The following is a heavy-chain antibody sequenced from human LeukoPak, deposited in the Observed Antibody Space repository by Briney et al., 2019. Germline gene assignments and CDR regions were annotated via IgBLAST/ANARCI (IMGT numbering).Heavy chain of an antibody. Sequence: GGSLRLSCAASGLTFSDYYMSWIRQAPGKGLEWVSYISSSGSTKYYADSVKGRFTISRDNAKSSLYLQMNSLRAEDTAVYYCARVSPYSSSWNFDYWGQGTLVTVSS. J-gene: IGHJ4*02. D-gene: IGHD6-13*01. CDR1: GLTFSDYY. CDR2: ISSSGSTK. CDR3: ARVSPYSSSWNFDY. V-gene: IGHV3-11*01.